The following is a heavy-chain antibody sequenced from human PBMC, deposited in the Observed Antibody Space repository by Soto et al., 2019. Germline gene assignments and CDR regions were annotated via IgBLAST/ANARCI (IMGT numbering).Heavy chain of an antibody. V-gene: IGHV4-59*08. CDR2: IYYSGST. D-gene: IGHD6-19*01. Sequence: PSETLSLTCTVSGGSISSYYWSWIRQPPGKGLEWIGYIYYSGSTNYNPSLKSRVTISVDTSKNQFSLKLSSVTAADTAVYYFARLIAVTSTWYFDYWGQGTLVTVAS. CDR3: ARLIAVTSTWYFDY. CDR1: GGSISSYY. J-gene: IGHJ4*02.